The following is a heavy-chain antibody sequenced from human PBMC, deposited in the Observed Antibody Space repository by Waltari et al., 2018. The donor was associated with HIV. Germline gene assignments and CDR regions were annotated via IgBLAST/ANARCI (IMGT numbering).Heavy chain of an antibody. CDR2: ISNDGGDK. CDR1: GFTFSEHD. CDR3: ARSLHYYDSAWGSYRAVYYFDY. Sequence: QVHLVESGGGVVQPGRSLRLSCAASGFTFSEHDMHWVRHPPGKGLEWVTVISNDGGDKYHAESVEGRFTSTRDISGNTIYLQMNGLSAEDTVVYDCARSLHYYDSAWGSYRAVYYFDYWGQGTLVTVSS. J-gene: IGHJ4*02. V-gene: IGHV3-30*01. D-gene: IGHD3-16*01.